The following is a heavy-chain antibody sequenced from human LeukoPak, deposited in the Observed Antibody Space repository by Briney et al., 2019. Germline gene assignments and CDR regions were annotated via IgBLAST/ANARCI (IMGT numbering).Heavy chain of an antibody. J-gene: IGHJ6*02. D-gene: IGHD2-2*01. Sequence: GASVKVSCKASGYTFTSYGISWVRQAPGQGLEWMGWISAYNGNTNYAQKLQGRVTMTTDTSTSTAYMELRSPRSDDTAVYYCARGGERAAILYYYYGMDVWGQGTTVTVSS. CDR1: GYTFTSYG. CDR3: ARGGERAAILYYYYGMDV. CDR2: ISAYNGNT. V-gene: IGHV1-18*01.